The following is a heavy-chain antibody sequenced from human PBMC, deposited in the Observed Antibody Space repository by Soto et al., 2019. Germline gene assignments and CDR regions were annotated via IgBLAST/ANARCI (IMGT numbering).Heavy chain of an antibody. J-gene: IGHJ4*02. V-gene: IGHV3-23*01. CDR1: GFTFSSYA. D-gene: IGHD2-15*01. Sequence: GGSLRLSCAASGFTFSSYAMIWVRQAPGKGLEWVSAINVNGGSTYYADSVKGRFTISRGNSKNTLYLQMNSLRAEDTAVYYCAKAYCSGGSCYWTYYFDYWGQGTLVTVSS. CDR3: AKAYCSGGSCYWTYYFDY. CDR2: INVNGGST.